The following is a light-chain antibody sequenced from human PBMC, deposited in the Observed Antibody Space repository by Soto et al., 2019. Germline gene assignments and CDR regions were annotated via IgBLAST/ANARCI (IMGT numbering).Light chain of an antibody. V-gene: IGLV1-47*02. CDR1: SFNIGFNY. Sequence: QSVLTQPPSASVTPGQTVTISCSGSSFNIGFNYVYWYQQLPGMAPKLLIHSNDERPSGVPDRFSGSKSGTSASLAISGLRSEDEAEYYCAAWDDSLSGGVFGTGTKVTVL. CDR2: SND. J-gene: IGLJ1*01. CDR3: AAWDDSLSGGV.